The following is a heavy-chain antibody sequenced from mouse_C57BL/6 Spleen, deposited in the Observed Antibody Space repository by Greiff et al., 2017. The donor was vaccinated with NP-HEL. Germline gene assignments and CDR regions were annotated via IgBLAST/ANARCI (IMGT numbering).Heavy chain of an antibody. CDR2: IYPGSGST. D-gene: IGHD3-3*01. CDR1: GYTFTSYW. Sequence: QVQLQQPGAELVKPGASVKMSCKASGYTFTSYWITWVKQRPGQGLEWIGDIYPGSGSTNYNEKFKSKATLTVDTSSSTAYMQLSSLTSEDSAVYYCGREGGDERYFDVWGTGTTVTVSS. V-gene: IGHV1-55*01. J-gene: IGHJ1*03. CDR3: GREGGDERYFDV.